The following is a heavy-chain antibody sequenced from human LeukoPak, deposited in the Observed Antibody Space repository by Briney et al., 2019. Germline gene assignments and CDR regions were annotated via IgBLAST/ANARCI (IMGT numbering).Heavy chain of an antibody. V-gene: IGHV4-4*07. Sequence: SETLSLTCTVSGGSLSSYYWSWIRQPAGKGLEWIGRIYTSGSTNYNPSLKSRVTMSVDTSKNQFSLKLSSVTAADTAVYYCARDRDWNYGGGASYGMDVWGQGTTVTVSS. CDR1: GGSLSSYY. CDR2: IYTSGST. J-gene: IGHJ6*02. D-gene: IGHD1-7*01. CDR3: ARDRDWNYGGGASYGMDV.